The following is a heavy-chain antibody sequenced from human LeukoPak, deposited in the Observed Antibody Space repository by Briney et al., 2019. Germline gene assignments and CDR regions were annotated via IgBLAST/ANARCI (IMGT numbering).Heavy chain of an antibody. CDR3: ARSKVTYYSDAGGYYYFDY. Sequence: SETLSLTCSVSGGSITGSYWSWIRQSPGKGLEWIGHIYYSGTTNYSPSLRSRVTISVDTSNKQFSLKLRSVTAADTAVYYCARSKVTYYSDAGGYYYFDYWGQGALVTVSS. V-gene: IGHV4-59*01. J-gene: IGHJ4*02. CDR1: GGSITGSY. D-gene: IGHD3-22*01. CDR2: IYYSGTT.